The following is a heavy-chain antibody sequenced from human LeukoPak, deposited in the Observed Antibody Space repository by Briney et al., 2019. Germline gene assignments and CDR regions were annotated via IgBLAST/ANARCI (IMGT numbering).Heavy chain of an antibody. Sequence: KPSETLSLTCAVYGGSFSGYYWSWIRQPPGKWLEWIGEINHSGSTNYNPSFKSRVTISVDTSKNQFSLKLSSVTAADTAVYYCARGRGIAAAGPPFDYWGQGTLVTVSS. CDR3: ARGRGIAAAGPPFDY. D-gene: IGHD6-13*01. V-gene: IGHV4-34*01. CDR1: GGSFSGYY. CDR2: INHSGST. J-gene: IGHJ4*02.